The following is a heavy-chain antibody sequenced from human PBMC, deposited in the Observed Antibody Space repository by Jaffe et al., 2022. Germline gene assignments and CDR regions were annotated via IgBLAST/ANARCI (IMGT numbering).Heavy chain of an antibody. Sequence: QVQLQESGPGLVKPSETLSLTCAVSGYSISSGYYWGWIRQPPGKGLEWIGSIYHSGSTYYNPSLKSRVTISVDTSKNQFSLKLSSVTAADTAVYYCAGATYYDILTGYYKAYFDYWGQGTLVTVSS. CDR2: IYHSGST. V-gene: IGHV4-38-2*01. CDR1: GYSISSGYY. J-gene: IGHJ4*02. D-gene: IGHD3-9*01. CDR3: AGATYYDILTGYYKAYFDY.